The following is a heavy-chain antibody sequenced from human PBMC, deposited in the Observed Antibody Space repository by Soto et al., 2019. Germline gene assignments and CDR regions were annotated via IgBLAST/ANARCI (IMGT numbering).Heavy chain of an antibody. D-gene: IGHD2-21*01. CDR3: ARGLGWRRGPVDF. CDR1: GFTFSSYS. V-gene: IGHV3-48*02. J-gene: IGHJ4*02. CDR2: ISSSSNTI. Sequence: GSLRLSCAASGFTFSSYSMNWVRQAPGKGLEWLSYISSSSNTIFYADSVKGRFTISRDSANSSLYLQLNSLRDDDTAVYFCARGLGWRRGPVDFWGQGTPVTVS.